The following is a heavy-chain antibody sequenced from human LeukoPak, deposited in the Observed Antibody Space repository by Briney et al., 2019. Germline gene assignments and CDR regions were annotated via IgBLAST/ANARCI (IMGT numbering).Heavy chain of an antibody. J-gene: IGHJ4*02. D-gene: IGHD3-22*01. CDR1: GFTFSGSA. Sequence: GGSLRLSCAASGFTFSGSAMSWARQAPGKGLEWVSAISGSGAGTFYADSVKGRFTISRDNSKNTLYLQMNSLRAEDTAVYYCAPLDGLLPDYWGQGTLVTVSS. CDR3: APLDGLLPDY. V-gene: IGHV3-23*01. CDR2: ISGSGAGT.